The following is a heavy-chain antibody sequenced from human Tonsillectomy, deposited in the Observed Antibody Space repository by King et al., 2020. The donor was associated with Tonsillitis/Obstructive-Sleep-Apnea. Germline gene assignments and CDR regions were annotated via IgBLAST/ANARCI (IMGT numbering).Heavy chain of an antibody. D-gene: IGHD5-24*01. CDR3: AKVLWSVDGHTHYYYYYGMDV. V-gene: IGHV3-30*18. J-gene: IGHJ6*02. Sequence: VQLVESGGGVVQPGRSLRLSCAASGFTFSSYGMHWVRQAPGKGLEWVAVISYVGSNKYYADSVKGRFTISRDNSKNTLYLQMNSLRAEDTAVYYCAKVLWSVDGHTHYYYYYGMDVWGQGTTVTVSS. CDR1: GFTFSSYG. CDR2: ISYVGSNK.